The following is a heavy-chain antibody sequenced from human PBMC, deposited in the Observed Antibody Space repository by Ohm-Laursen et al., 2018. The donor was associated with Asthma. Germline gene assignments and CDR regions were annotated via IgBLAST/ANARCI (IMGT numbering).Heavy chain of an antibody. J-gene: IGHJ3*02. CDR2: IYYSGST. CDR3: ARGRGDYGGNSDAFDI. Sequence: SQTLSLTCTVSGGSISSGGYYWSWIRQPPGKGLEWIGYIYYSGSTNYNPSLKSRVTISVDTSKNQFSLKLSSVTAADTAVYYCARGRGDYGGNSDAFDIWGQGTMVTVSS. V-gene: IGHV4-61*08. CDR1: GGSISSGGYY. D-gene: IGHD4-23*01.